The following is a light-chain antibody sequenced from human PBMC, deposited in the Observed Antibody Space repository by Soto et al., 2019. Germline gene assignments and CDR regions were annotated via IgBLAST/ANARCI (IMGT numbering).Light chain of an antibody. V-gene: IGKV3-20*01. J-gene: IGKJ4*01. Sequence: EIVLTQSPGTLSLSPGERATLSCRASQSVSSSYLAWYQQKPGQAPRLRIYGASSRATGIPDRFSGSGSGTDFTLTISRLEPEDFALYYCQQYGSAPPLTFGGGTKV. CDR3: QQYGSAPPLT. CDR1: QSVSSSY. CDR2: GAS.